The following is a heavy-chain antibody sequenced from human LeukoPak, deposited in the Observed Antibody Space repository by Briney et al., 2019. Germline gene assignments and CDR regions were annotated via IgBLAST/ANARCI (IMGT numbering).Heavy chain of an antibody. D-gene: IGHD2-15*01. V-gene: IGHV1-2*02. CDR1: GYTFTGYY. Sequence: ASVRVSCKASGYTFTGYYMHWVRQAHGQGLEWMGWINPNSGGTNYAQKFQGRVTMTRDTSISTAYMELSRLRSDDTAVYYCAVVVVAATRAFDAFDIWGQGTMVTVSS. CDR3: AVVVVAATRAFDAFDI. J-gene: IGHJ3*02. CDR2: INPNSGGT.